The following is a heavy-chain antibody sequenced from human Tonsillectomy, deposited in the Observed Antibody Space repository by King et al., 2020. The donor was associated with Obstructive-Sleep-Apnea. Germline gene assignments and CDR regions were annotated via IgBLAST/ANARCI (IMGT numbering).Heavy chain of an antibody. CDR2: MYYRGTT. CDR1: GGSISSSSYY. Sequence: QLQESGPELVKPSETLSLTCTVSGGSISSSSYYWGWIRQPPGKGLEWIGSMYYRGTTYYNPSLKSRVTISVDTSKNQFSLKLSSVTAADTAVYYCARGPRHYYYGMDVWGQGTTVTVSS. CDR3: ARGPRHYYYGMDV. J-gene: IGHJ6*02. V-gene: IGHV4-39*07.